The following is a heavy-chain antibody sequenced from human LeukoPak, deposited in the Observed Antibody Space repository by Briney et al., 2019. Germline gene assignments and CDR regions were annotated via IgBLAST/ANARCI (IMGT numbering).Heavy chain of an antibody. CDR1: GFTFSNAW. J-gene: IGHJ6*02. CDR2: IKSKTDGGTT. Sequence: GGSLRLSCAASGFTFSNAWMNWVRQAPGKGLEWVGRIKSKTDGGTTDYAAPVKGRFTLSRDDSKNTLYLQMNSLKTEDTAVYYCTTRYSLEWHPYGMDVWGQGTTVTVSS. D-gene: IGHD3-3*01. V-gene: IGHV3-15*07. CDR3: TTRYSLEWHPYGMDV.